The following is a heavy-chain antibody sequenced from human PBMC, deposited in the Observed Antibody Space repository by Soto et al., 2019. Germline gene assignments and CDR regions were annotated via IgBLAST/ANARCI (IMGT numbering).Heavy chain of an antibody. D-gene: IGHD1-26*01. J-gene: IGHJ5*02. CDR3: ARVVGALGHWFDP. CDR2: ISAYNYNA. Sequence: QVQLVQSGAEVKKPGASVKVSCKASGYTFTSYGLSWVRQAPGQGLEWMGRISAYNYNANYAQKLQGRVTMTTDTSTSTAYMELRSVRADDTAVYYCARVVGALGHWFDPWGQGTLVTVSS. V-gene: IGHV1-18*01. CDR1: GYTFTSYG.